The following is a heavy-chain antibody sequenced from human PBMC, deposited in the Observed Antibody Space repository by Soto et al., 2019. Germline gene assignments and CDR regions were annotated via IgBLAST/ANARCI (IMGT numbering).Heavy chain of an antibody. Sequence: QVQLVESGGGVVQPGRSLRLSCAASGFTFSSYTMHWVRQAPGKGLEWAALISYDGSNKYYADSVKGRFTISRDNSKNTLFLQMYSLRAEDTAVYYCARGAGIAVAGTSFDYWGQGTLVTVSS. CDR1: GFTFSSYT. D-gene: IGHD6-19*01. CDR3: ARGAGIAVAGTSFDY. V-gene: IGHV3-30-3*01. J-gene: IGHJ4*02. CDR2: ISYDGSNK.